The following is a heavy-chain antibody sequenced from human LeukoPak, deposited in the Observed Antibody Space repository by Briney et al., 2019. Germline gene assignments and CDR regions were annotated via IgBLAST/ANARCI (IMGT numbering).Heavy chain of an antibody. CDR1: GYSFTTYW. Sequence: HGESLKISCKGSGYSFTTYWIGWVRQMPGKGLEWMGIIYPGDSDTRYSPSFQGQVTISADKSINTAYLQWSSLKASDTAMYYCASCGVVVPAALYFDAFDIWGQRTMVTVSS. CDR3: ASCGVVVPAALYFDAFDI. V-gene: IGHV5-51*01. J-gene: IGHJ3*02. CDR2: IYPGDSDT. D-gene: IGHD2-2*01.